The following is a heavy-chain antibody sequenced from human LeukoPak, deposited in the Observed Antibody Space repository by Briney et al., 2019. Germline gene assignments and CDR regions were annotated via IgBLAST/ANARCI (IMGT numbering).Heavy chain of an antibody. CDR2: ISSSGSTI. J-gene: IGHJ3*02. D-gene: IGHD1-14*01. V-gene: IGHV3-48*03. CDR3: AKHQDHGAFDI. Sequence: PGGSLRLSCAASGFTFSSYEMNWVRQAPGKGLEWVSYISSSGSTIYYADSVKGRFTISRDNAKNSLYLQLNSLRAEDTAVYYCAKHQDHGAFDIWGQGTMVTVSS. CDR1: GFTFSSYE.